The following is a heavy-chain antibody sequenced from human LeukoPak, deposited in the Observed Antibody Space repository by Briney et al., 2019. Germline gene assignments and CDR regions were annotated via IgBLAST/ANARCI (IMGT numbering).Heavy chain of an antibody. CDR1: GGSISSSSYY. V-gene: IGHV4-39*07. CDR3: ARQWGSSWPLFYYYYGMDV. CDR2: IYYSGST. D-gene: IGHD6-13*01. Sequence: PSETLSLTCTVSGGSISSSSYYWGWIRQPPGKGLEWIGSIYYSGSTYYNPSLMSRVTISVDTSKNQFSLKLSSVTAADTAVYYCARQWGSSWPLFYYYYGMDVWGQGTTVTVSS. J-gene: IGHJ6*02.